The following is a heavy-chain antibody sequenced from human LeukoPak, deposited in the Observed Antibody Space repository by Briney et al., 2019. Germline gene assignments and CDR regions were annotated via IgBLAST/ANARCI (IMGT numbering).Heavy chain of an antibody. J-gene: IGHJ3*02. CDR1: GFTFSSYA. D-gene: IGHD3-10*01. Sequence: GGSLRLSCAASGFTFSSYAMSWVRQAPGKGLEWVSAISGSGGSTYYADSVKGRFTISRDNSKNTLYLQMNSLRAEDTAVYYCARSMVRGVIMWAFDIWGQGTMVTVSS. V-gene: IGHV3-23*01. CDR2: ISGSGGST. CDR3: ARSMVRGVIMWAFDI.